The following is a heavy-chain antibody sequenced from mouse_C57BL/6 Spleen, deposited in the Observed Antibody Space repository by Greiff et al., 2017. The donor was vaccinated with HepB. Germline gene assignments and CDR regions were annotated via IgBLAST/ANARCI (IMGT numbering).Heavy chain of an antibody. V-gene: IGHV14-2*01. CDR2: IDPEDGET. Sequence: EVQLVESGAELVKPGASVKLSCTASGFNIKDYYMHWVKQRTEQGLEWIGRIDPEDGETKYAPKFQGKATITADTSSNTAYLQLSSLTSEDTAVYYCASYYGSFWYFDVWGTGTTVTVSS. CDR1: GFNIKDYY. J-gene: IGHJ1*03. CDR3: ASYYGSFWYFDV. D-gene: IGHD1-1*01.